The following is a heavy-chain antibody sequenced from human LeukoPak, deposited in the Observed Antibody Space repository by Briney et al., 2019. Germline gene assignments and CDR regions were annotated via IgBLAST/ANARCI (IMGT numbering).Heavy chain of an antibody. V-gene: IGHV1-2*04. CDR2: INPNSGGT. Sequence: ASVKVSCKVSGYTFTGYYMHWVRQAPGQGLEWMGWINPNSGGTNYAQKFQGWVTMTRDTSISTAYMELSRLRSDDTAVYYCARAGIAAISFDYWGQGTLVTVSS. D-gene: IGHD6-13*01. CDR1: GYTFTGYY. CDR3: ARAGIAAISFDY. J-gene: IGHJ4*02.